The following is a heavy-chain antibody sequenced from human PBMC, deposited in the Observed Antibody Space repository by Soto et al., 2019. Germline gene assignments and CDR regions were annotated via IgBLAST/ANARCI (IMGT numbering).Heavy chain of an antibody. V-gene: IGHV3-48*03. CDR1: GFAFNSYE. CDR2: ISSGGTNI. CDR3: ARDRWVSYSGYDWHFDY. D-gene: IGHD5-12*01. J-gene: IGHJ4*02. Sequence: GGSLRLSCAASGFAFNSYEMNWVRQAPGKGLEWVSYISSGGTNIYYADSVRGRFTIFRDSARNSVDLQMNSLKVEDTAVYYCARDRWVSYSGYDWHFDYWGQGTLVTVS.